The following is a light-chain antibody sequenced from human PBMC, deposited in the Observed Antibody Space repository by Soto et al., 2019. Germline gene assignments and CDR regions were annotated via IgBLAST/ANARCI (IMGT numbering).Light chain of an antibody. V-gene: IGLV2-14*01. CDR1: SSDVGDYSY. J-gene: IGLJ1*01. CDR2: EVS. CDR3: SSYTSSSTPPYV. Sequence: QSALTQPASVSGSPGQSITISCTGTSSDVGDYSYVSWYQQHPGKAPKVMIYEVSNRPSGVSNRFSGSKSGNTASLTISGLQAEDEADYYCSSYTSSSTPPYVFGTGTKLTVL.